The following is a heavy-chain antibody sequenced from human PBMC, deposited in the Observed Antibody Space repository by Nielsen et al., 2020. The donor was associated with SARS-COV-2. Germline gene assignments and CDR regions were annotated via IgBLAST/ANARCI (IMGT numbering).Heavy chain of an antibody. CDR2: ISRNNGKT. Sequence: ASVKVSCKASGYTFTTYGIGWVRQASGRGLEWMGWISRNNGKTQYAQKFQGRVTMTTDTSTTTAYMELRSLRSDDTAVYYCARAVGDDYVWGSYHPPRVDRWGQGTLVTVSS. CDR1: GYTFTTYG. J-gene: IGHJ5*02. CDR3: ARAVGDDYVWGSYHPPRVDR. D-gene: IGHD3-16*02. V-gene: IGHV1-18*04.